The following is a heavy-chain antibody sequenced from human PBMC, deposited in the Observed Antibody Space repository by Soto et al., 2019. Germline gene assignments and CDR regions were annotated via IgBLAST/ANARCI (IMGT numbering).Heavy chain of an antibody. CDR1: GFTFSSYA. J-gene: IGHJ3*02. Sequence: QVQLVESGGGVVQPGRSLRLSCAASGFTFSSYAMQWVRQAPGKGLEWVAVISYDGSNKYYADSVKGRFTISRDNSKNTLYLQMNSLRAEDTAVYYCARAPRARGAFDIWGKGTMVTVSS. V-gene: IGHV3-30-3*01. D-gene: IGHD3-10*01. CDR3: ARAPRARGAFDI. CDR2: ISYDGSNK.